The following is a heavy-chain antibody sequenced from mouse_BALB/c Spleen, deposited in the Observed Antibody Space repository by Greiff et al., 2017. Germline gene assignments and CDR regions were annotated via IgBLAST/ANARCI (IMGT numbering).Heavy chain of an antibody. D-gene: IGHD4-1*02. V-gene: IGHV2-9*02. CDR3: ARAINWGEYAMDY. CDR1: GFSLTSYG. Sequence: VQLQQSGPGLVAPSQSLSITCTVSGFSLTSYGVHWVRQPPGKGLEWLGVIWAGGSTNYNSALMSRLSISKDNSKSQVFLKMISLQTDDTAMYYCARAINWGEYAMDYWGQGTSVTVSS. CDR2: IWAGGST. J-gene: IGHJ4*01.